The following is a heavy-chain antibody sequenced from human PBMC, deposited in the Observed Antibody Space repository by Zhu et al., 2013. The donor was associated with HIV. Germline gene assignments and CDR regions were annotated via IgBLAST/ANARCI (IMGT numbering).Heavy chain of an antibody. J-gene: IGHJ6*02. CDR1: GYTFTSYG. V-gene: IGHV1-18*01. Sequence: QVQLVQSGAEVKKPGASVKVSCKASGYTFTSYGISWVRQAPGQGPEWMGWISAYNGNTNYAQKLQGRVTMTTDTSTSTAYMELRSLRSDDTAVYYCARSGYCSGGSCYSPFXYYYYGMDVWGQGDHGSPSP. CDR3: ARSGYCSGGSCYSPFXYYYYGMDV. D-gene: IGHD2-15*01. CDR2: ISAYNGNT.